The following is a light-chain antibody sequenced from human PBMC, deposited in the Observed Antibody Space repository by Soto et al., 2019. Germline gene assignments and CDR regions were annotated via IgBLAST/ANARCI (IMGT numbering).Light chain of an antibody. CDR3: KQYDNLPPFT. V-gene: IGKV1-33*01. Sequence: DIQMTQSPSSLSASVGDRVTITCQASQDISNYLNWYQQKPGKAPKLLIYDASNLETGVTSRFSGSGSGTDFTFTISSLQPEDIATYYCKQYDNLPPFTFGPGTKVDIK. CDR2: DAS. CDR1: QDISNY. J-gene: IGKJ3*01.